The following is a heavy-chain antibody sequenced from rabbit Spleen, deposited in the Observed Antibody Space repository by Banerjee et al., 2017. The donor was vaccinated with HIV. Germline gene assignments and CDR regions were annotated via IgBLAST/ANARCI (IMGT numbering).Heavy chain of an antibody. CDR2: IYAGYIGST. Sequence: QSMEESGGDLVKPGASLTLTCKASGFSFSSGYDMCWVRQAPGKGLEWIACIYAGYIGSTWYANWAKGRFTISKTSSTTVTLQMTSLTAADTATYFCARDAGTSFSTYGMDLWGPGTLVTVS. J-gene: IGHJ6*01. CDR1: GFSFSSGYD. D-gene: IGHD8-1*01. CDR3: ARDAGTSFSTYGMDL. V-gene: IGHV1S40*01.